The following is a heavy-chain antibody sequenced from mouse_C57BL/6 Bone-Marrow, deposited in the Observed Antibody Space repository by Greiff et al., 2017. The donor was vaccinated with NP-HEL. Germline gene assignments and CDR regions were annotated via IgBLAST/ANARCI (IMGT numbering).Heavy chain of an antibody. D-gene: IGHD2-4*01. CDR1: GYSITSGYY. V-gene: IGHV3-6*01. Sequence: EVQLQESGPGLVKPSQSLSLTCSVTGYSITSGYYWNWIRQFPGNKLEWMGYISYDGSNNYNPSLKNRISITRDTSKNQFFLKLNSVTTEDTATYYCAREDDYDGYWGQGTTLTVSS. J-gene: IGHJ2*01. CDR3: AREDDYDGY. CDR2: ISYDGSN.